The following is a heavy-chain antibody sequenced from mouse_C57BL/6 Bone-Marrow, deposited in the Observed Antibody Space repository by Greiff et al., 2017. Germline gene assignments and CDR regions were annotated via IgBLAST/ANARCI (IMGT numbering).Heavy chain of an antibody. D-gene: IGHD1-1*01. CDR1: GYTFTSYW. CDR3: ARKGGYYYDSSYWYFDV. Sequence: QVQLQQPGAELVKPGASVKLSCKASGYTFTSYWMHWVKQRPGQGLEWIGMIHPNSGSTNYNEKFKSKATLTVDKSSSTAYMQLSSLTSEDSAVYYCARKGGYYYDSSYWYFDVWGTGTTVTVSS. CDR2: IHPNSGST. V-gene: IGHV1-64*01. J-gene: IGHJ1*03.